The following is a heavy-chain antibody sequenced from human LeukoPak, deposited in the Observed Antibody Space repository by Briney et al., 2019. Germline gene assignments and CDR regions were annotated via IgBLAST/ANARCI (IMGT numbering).Heavy chain of an antibody. CDR2: IIPIFGTA. J-gene: IGHJ4*02. CDR1: GGTFSSYA. D-gene: IGHD6-13*01. CDR3: ARHLRTLIAAAFHFDY. V-gene: IGHV1-69*01. Sequence: SVKVSCKASGGTFSSYAISWVRQAPGQGLEWMGGIIPIFGTANYAQKFQGRVTITADESTSTAYMELSSLRSEDTAVYYCARHLRTLIAAAFHFDYWGQGTLVTVSS.